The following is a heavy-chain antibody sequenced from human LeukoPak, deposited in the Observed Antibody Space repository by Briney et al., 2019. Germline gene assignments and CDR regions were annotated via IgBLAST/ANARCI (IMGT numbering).Heavy chain of an antibody. CDR2: INPSGGST. Sequence: ASVKVSCKASGYSFTSYYIHWVRLAPGQGLEWMGVINPSGGSTRYAQKFQDRVTMTRDMSTSTVYMELSSLRSEDTAVYYCAHSSVFGGFHYWGQGTLVTVSS. V-gene: IGHV1-46*01. CDR3: AHSSVFGGFHY. J-gene: IGHJ4*02. CDR1: GYSFTSYY. D-gene: IGHD3-22*01.